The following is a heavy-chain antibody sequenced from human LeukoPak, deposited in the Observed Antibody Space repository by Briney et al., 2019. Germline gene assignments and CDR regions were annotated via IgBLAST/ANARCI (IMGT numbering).Heavy chain of an antibody. Sequence: PGGSLRLSCAAPGFTCSSYWMTWVRQAPGKGLEWVANIKEDGSEQNYVASVKGRFTVSRDNAKNSLYLQMNSLRDEDTAVYYCARDGGAAYFDYWGQGTLVTVSS. V-gene: IGHV3-7*04. D-gene: IGHD3-16*01. CDR1: GFTCSSYW. CDR3: ARDGGAAYFDY. CDR2: IKEDGSEQ. J-gene: IGHJ4*02.